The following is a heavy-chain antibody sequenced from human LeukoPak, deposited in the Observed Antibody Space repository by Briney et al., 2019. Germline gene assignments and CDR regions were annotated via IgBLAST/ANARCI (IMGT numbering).Heavy chain of an antibody. CDR1: GFTFSSYA. J-gene: IGHJ3*02. Sequence: GGSLRRSCAASGFTFSSYAMSWVRQAPGKGLEWVSAISASGGSTYYADSVKGRFTISRDNSKNTLYLQMNSLRAEDTAVYYCAKFGDYGDYVDAFDIWGQGTMVTVSS. D-gene: IGHD4-17*01. CDR3: AKFGDYGDYVDAFDI. CDR2: ISASGGST. V-gene: IGHV3-23*01.